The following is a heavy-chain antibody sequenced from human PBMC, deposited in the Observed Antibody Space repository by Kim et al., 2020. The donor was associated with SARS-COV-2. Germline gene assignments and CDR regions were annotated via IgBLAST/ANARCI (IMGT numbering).Heavy chain of an antibody. Sequence: VSVKVSCKASGYTFTSYDINWVRQATGQGLEWMGWMNPNSGNTGYAQKFQGRVTMTRNTSISTAYMELSSLRSEDTAVYYCATKPAAAATMRGGYYYYYGMDVWGQGTTVTVSS. J-gene: IGHJ6*02. D-gene: IGHD6-13*01. CDR1: GYTFTSYD. CDR3: ATKPAAAATMRGGYYYYYGMDV. V-gene: IGHV1-8*01. CDR2: MNPNSGNT.